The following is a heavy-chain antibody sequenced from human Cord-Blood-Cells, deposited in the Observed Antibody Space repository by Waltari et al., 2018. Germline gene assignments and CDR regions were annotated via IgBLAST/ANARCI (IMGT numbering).Heavy chain of an antibody. Sequence: QVQLVQSGAEVKKPGSSVKVSCKASGGTFSSYAISWVRQAPGQGLEWMGGIIPVFGTANYGQKFQGRVTITADESTSTAYMELSSLRSEDTAVYYCARGPLLYNGSGSYYFDYWGQGTLVTVSS. V-gene: IGHV1-69*12. CDR2: IIPVFGTA. CDR3: ARGPLLYNGSGSYYFDY. CDR1: GGTFSSYA. D-gene: IGHD3-10*01. J-gene: IGHJ4*02.